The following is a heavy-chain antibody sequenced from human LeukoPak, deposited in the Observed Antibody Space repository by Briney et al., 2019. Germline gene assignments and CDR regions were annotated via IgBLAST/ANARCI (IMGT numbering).Heavy chain of an antibody. D-gene: IGHD3-22*01. CDR2: IYYSGTT. J-gene: IGHJ4*02. V-gene: IGHV4-39*07. Sequence: SETLSLTCTVSGGSISSSSYYWGWIRQPPGKGLEWIGSIYYSGTTYYNPSLKSRVTISVDTSKNQFSLKLSSVTAADTAVYYCARGGDSSGYYRLPFDYWGQGTLVTVSS. CDR3: ARGGDSSGYYRLPFDY. CDR1: GGSISSSSYY.